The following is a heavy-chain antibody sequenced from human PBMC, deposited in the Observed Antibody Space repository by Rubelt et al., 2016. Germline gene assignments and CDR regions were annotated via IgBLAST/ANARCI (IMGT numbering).Heavy chain of an antibody. CDR3: ARHPDSGSYGVDY. Sequence: IEWMGIIYPGDSDTRYSPSFQGQVTISADKSISTAYLQWRSLTASDTAMYYCARHPDSGSYGVDYWGQGTLVTVSS. D-gene: IGHD1-26*01. V-gene: IGHV5-51*01. CDR2: IYPGDSDT. J-gene: IGHJ4*02.